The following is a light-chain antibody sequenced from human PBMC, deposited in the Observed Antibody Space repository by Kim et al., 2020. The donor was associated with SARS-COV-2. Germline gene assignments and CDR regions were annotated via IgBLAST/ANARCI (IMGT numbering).Light chain of an antibody. V-gene: IGLV3-21*02. CDR3: QVWDISRDRYV. CDR2: DNT. Sequence: AQGETASVACGSNDIGSKSVHWYQQRPGPAPELVLYDNTDRPSGIPERFSGSNSGNTASLTINGVEAEDEADYYCQVWDISRDRYVFGTGTKVTVL. CDR1: DIGSKS. J-gene: IGLJ1*01.